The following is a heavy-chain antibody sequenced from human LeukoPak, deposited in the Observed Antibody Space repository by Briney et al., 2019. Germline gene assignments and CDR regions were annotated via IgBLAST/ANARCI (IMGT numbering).Heavy chain of an antibody. V-gene: IGHV3-9*01. J-gene: IGHJ4*02. CDR3: ADSRKPQGLDY. Sequence: GGSLRLSCAASGFTFDDYAMHWVRQAPGNGLEWVSGISWNSGSIGYADSVKGRFTISRDNSKHTVYLQVNSVRAEGTDVYYCADSRKPQGLDYWGQETLVSVSS. CDR1: GFTFDDYA. CDR2: ISWNSGSI. D-gene: IGHD1-14*01.